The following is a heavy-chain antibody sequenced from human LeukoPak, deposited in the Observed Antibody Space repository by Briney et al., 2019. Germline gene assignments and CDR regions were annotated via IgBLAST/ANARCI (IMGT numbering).Heavy chain of an antibody. Sequence: GGSLRLSCAASGFTFSRNWMNWVRQAPGKGLEWVANIDQDGSEKYYVDSVKGRFSISRDNAKNSVYMQMNSLRAEDTAVYYCASSTGRTTNFVYWGRGTLVTVSS. V-gene: IGHV3-7*01. CDR1: GFTFSRNW. CDR2: IDQDGSEK. D-gene: IGHD1-7*01. CDR3: ASSTGRTTNFVY. J-gene: IGHJ4*02.